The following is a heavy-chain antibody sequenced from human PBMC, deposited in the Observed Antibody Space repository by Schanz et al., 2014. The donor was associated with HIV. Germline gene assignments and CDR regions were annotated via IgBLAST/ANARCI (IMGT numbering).Heavy chain of an antibody. CDR2: IVPISGSA. V-gene: IGHV1-69*06. J-gene: IGHJ4*02. Sequence: QVQLVQSGAEVKKTGSSVKVSCKASGDSFTNYVISWVRQAPGQGLEWLGGIVPISGSANYPTKFQGRVTITADKSTSSVYMELNSLRSEDTAVYYCVRGVIYYDSGTYHNYFDQWGQGTRVTVSS. CDR3: VRGVIYYDSGTYHNYFDQ. D-gene: IGHD3-10*01. CDR1: GDSFTNYV.